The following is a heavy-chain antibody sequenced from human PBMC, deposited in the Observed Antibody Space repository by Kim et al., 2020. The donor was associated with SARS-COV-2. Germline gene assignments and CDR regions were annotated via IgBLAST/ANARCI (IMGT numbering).Heavy chain of an antibody. V-gene: IGHV6-1*01. Sequence: SQTLSLTCAISGDSVSSNSAAWNWIRQSPSRGLEWLGRTYYRSKWYNDYAVSVKSRITINPDTSKNQFSLQLNSVTPEDTAVYYCARGYSSSSARSHYGMDVWGQGTTVTVSS. J-gene: IGHJ6*02. CDR1: GDSVSSNSAA. CDR2: TYYRSKWYN. CDR3: ARGYSSSSARSHYGMDV. D-gene: IGHD6-6*01.